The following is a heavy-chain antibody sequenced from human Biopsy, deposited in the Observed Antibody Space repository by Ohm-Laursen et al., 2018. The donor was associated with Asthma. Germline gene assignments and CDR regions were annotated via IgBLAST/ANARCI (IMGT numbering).Heavy chain of an antibody. CDR2: ISHEGWNK. V-gene: IGHV3-30*04. CDR1: GFTFSSYS. Sequence: LSLTCAASGFTFSSYSMHWVRQAPAKGLEWVAIISHEGWNKHYADSVKGRFTISRDNSKDTLFLQMDSLTVEDTAVYYCARSDDMGVWGQGTTVTVSS. J-gene: IGHJ6*02. CDR3: ARSDDMGV.